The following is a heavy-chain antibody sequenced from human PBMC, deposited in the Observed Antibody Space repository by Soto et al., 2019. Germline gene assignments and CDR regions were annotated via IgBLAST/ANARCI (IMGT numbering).Heavy chain of an antibody. CDR3: ARAEYSRYYYYGMDV. D-gene: IGHD6-6*01. CDR1: GFTFTSYG. CDR2: IWYDGSDK. V-gene: IGHV3-33*08. Sequence: GGSLRLSCAASGFTFTSYGMHWVRQAPGKGLEWVAIIWYDGSDKYYADSVKGRFTISRDNSKNTLYLQVNSLRAEDTAVYYCARAEYSRYYYYGMDVWGQGTTVTVSS. J-gene: IGHJ6*02.